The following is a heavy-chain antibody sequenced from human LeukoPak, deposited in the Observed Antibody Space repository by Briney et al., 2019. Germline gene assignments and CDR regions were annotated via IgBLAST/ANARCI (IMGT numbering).Heavy chain of an antibody. Sequence: GGSLRLSCAASGFTFNEYAIHWVRQAPGKGLEWVAVVSSDGINKYYADSVKGRFTISRDNSKNTLYLQMNSLRPEDTAVYYCAREKDYGDYIDFWGQGTLVTVSS. CDR1: GFTFNEYA. D-gene: IGHD4-17*01. CDR3: AREKDYGDYIDF. J-gene: IGHJ4*02. CDR2: VSSDGINK. V-gene: IGHV3-30-3*01.